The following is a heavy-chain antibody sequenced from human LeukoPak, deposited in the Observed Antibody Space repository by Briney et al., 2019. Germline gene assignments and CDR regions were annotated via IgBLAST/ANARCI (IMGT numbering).Heavy chain of an antibody. Sequence: VIIYPGDSDTRYSPSFQRQVTISADKSISTAYLQWSSLKASDTAMYYCARVGGYSYGSSDYWGQGTLVTVSS. CDR2: IYPGDSDT. D-gene: IGHD5-18*01. J-gene: IGHJ4*02. CDR3: ARVGGYSYGSSDY. V-gene: IGHV5-51*01.